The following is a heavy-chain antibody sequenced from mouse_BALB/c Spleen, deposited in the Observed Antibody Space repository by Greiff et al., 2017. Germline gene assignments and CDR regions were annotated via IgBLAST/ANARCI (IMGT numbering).Heavy chain of an antibody. CDR1: GFSLTSYG. V-gene: IGHV2-9*02. CDR2: IWAGGST. Sequence: VKLQESGPGLVAPSQSLSITCTVSGFSLTSYGVHWVRQPPGKGLEWLGVIWAGGSTNYNSALMSRLSISKDNSKSQVFLKMNSLQTDDTAMYYCARDRGEYGNYAYWGQGTLVTVSA. D-gene: IGHD2-10*02. J-gene: IGHJ3*01. CDR3: ARDRGEYGNYAY.